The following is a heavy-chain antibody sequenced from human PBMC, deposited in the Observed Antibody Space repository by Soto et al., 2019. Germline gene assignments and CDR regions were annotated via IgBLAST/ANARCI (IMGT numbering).Heavy chain of an antibody. CDR1: GYSISSGYY. CDR2: IYHTGST. D-gene: IGHD6-6*01. J-gene: IGHJ4*02. Sequence: SETLSLTCSVSGYSISSGYYWGWIRQPPGKGLEWIGTIYHTGSTYYNPSLRSRVTILVDTSKNHVSLKLNSVTAADTAVYYCAREQISGISARRGDYWGQRTLVTVSS. CDR3: AREQISGISARRGDY. V-gene: IGHV4-38-2*02.